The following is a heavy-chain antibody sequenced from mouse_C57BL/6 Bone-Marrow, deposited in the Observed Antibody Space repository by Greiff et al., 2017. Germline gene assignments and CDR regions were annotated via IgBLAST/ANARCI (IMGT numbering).Heavy chain of an antibody. V-gene: IGHV1-82*01. CDR1: GYAFSSSW. Sequence: VKLQESGPELVKPGASVKISCKASGYAFSSSWMNWVKQRPGKGLEWIGRIYPGDGDTNYNGKFKGKDTLTADKSSSTAYMQLSSLTSEDSAVYFCARGAIYFDYWGQGTTLTVSS. CDR2: IYPGDGDT. J-gene: IGHJ2*01. CDR3: ARGAIYFDY.